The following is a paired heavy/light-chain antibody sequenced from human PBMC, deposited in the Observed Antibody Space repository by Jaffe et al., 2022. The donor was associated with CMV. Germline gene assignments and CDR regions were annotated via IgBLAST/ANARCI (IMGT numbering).Light chain of an antibody. Sequence: QSALTQPASVSGSPGQSITISCTGTSSDVGGYNYVSWYQQHPGKAPKLMIYDVSNRPSGVSNRFSGSKSGNTASLTISGLQAEDEADYYCSSYTSSSTLGGLHWVFGGGTKLTVL. CDR2: DVS. CDR3: SSYTSSSTLGGLHWV. V-gene: IGLV2-14*03. CDR1: SSDVGGYNY. J-gene: IGLJ3*02.
Heavy chain of an antibody. J-gene: IGHJ6*03. CDR3: AKDCYGPYSCYLYYYMDV. D-gene: IGHD2-15*01. CDR1: GFTFSSYA. CDR2: ISGSGGST. Sequence: EVQLVESGGGLVQPGGSLRLSCAASGFTFSSYAMSWVRQAPGKGLEWVSAISGSGGSTYYADSVKGRFTISRDNSKNTLYLQMNSLRAEDTAVYYCAKDCYGPYSCYLYYYMDVWGKGTTVTVSS. V-gene: IGHV3-23*04.